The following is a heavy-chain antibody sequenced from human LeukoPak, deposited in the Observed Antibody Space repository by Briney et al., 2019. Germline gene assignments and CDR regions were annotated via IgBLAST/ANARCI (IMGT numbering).Heavy chain of an antibody. J-gene: IGHJ6*02. CDR1: GGTFSSYA. Sequence: SVNVSCKASGGTFSSYAISWVRQAPGQVLEWMGGIIPIFGTANYAQKFQGRVTITADESTSTAYMELSSLRSEDTAVYYCASRSSGSWYSYYYYGMDVWGQGTTVTVSS. D-gene: IGHD6-13*01. CDR3: ASRSSGSWYSYYYYGMDV. V-gene: IGHV1-69*13. CDR2: IIPIFGTA.